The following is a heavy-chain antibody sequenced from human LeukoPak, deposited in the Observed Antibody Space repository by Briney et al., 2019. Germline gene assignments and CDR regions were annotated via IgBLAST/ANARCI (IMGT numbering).Heavy chain of an antibody. V-gene: IGHV3-9*01. CDR3: AKDTPLFGYSSGWSSNAFDF. J-gene: IGHJ4*02. D-gene: IGHD6-19*01. CDR1: GFTFDDYA. CDR2: ISWNSGSI. Sequence: PGRSLRLSCAASGFTFDDYAMHWVRQAPGKGLEWVSGISWNSGSIGYADSVEGRFTISRDNSKNTLYLQMNNLRAEDTAIYYCAKDTPLFGYSSGWSSNAFDFWGQGTLVTVSS.